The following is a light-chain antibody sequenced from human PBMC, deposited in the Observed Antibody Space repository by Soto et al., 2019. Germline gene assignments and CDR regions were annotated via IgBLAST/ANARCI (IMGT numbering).Light chain of an antibody. CDR2: EVS. CDR1: SNDVGSYNR. J-gene: IGLJ1*01. V-gene: IGLV2-14*01. Sequence: QSVLTQPASVSGSPGQSITISCTGTSNDVGSYNRVSWYQQHPGRAPKLMIYEVSNRPSGVSNRFSGSKSGNTASLTISGLQTEDEADYYCISYTTTSTYVFGTGTKLTVL. CDR3: ISYTTTSTYV.